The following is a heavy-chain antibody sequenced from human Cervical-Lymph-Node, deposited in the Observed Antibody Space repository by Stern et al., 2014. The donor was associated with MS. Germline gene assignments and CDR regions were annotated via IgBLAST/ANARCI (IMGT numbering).Heavy chain of an antibody. Sequence: VQMVQSGAEVTKTGSSVKVSCKAYGGTFRKFPSSWVRQAPGQGLEWMGGSFPVCGTPTYAQEFRGRVTITADVSTSTVYMELSSLRSDDTAVYYCALSSETSDRWYSLGYDLWGQGTLVTVSS. J-gene: IGHJ5*02. V-gene: IGHV1-69*01. CDR1: GGTFRKFP. CDR2: SFPVCGTP. CDR3: ALSSETSDRWYSLGYDL. D-gene: IGHD6-13*01.